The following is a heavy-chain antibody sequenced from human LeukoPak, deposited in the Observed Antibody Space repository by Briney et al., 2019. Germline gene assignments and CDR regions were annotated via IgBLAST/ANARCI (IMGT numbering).Heavy chain of an antibody. CDR3: ARVPSRGYCSGGSCYENWFDP. V-gene: IGHV1-2*06. D-gene: IGHD2-15*01. Sequence: ASVKVSCKASGYTFTGYHMHWVRQAPGQGLEWMGRINPNSGDTNYAQKFQGRVAMTRDTSIGTAFMELTRLRSEDSAVYYCARVPSRGYCSGGSCYENWFDPWGQGTLVTVSS. CDR1: GYTFTGYH. J-gene: IGHJ5*02. CDR2: INPNSGDT.